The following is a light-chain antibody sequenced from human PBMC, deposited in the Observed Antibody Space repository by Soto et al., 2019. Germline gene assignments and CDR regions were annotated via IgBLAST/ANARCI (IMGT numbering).Light chain of an antibody. V-gene: IGKV1-5*03. CDR2: KAS. Sequence: DIQMTQSPSTLSASVGDRVTTTCRASQSISTWLAWYQQKPGKAPKLLIYKASSLEGGVPSRFSGSGSGTEFNITISSLQPDDFAAYYCQQYNTYPLTFGGGTKV. CDR1: QSISTW. J-gene: IGKJ4*01. CDR3: QQYNTYPLT.